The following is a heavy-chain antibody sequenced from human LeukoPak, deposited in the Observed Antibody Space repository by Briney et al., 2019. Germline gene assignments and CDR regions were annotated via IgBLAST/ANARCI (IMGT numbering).Heavy chain of an antibody. CDR3: ARRGSSSWYRQTNYYYYMDV. D-gene: IGHD6-13*01. CDR2: MNLNSGNT. J-gene: IGHJ6*03. CDR1: GYTFTSYD. Sequence: ASVKVSCKASGYTFTSYDINWVRQATGQGLEWMGWMNLNSGNTGYAQKFQGRVTMTRNTSISTAYMELSSLRSEDTAVYYCARRGSSSWYRQTNYYYYMDVWGKGTTVTISS. V-gene: IGHV1-8*01.